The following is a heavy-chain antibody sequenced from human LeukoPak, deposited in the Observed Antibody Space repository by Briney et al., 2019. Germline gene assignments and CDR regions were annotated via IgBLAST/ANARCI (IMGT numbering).Heavy chain of an antibody. V-gene: IGHV3-7*03. D-gene: IGHD3-3*01. J-gene: IGHJ4*02. CDR3: ARDQYDTWSRRGNFDS. CDR1: GFTFGKYW. CDR2: IKLDGSEK. Sequence: GGSLGLSCVASGFTFGKYWMSWVRQAPGKGLEWVANIKLDGSEKNYVDSVKGRFTISRDNAKNSLYLQMNSLRVEDTAVFYCARDQYDTWSRRGNFDSWGQGTLVIVSS.